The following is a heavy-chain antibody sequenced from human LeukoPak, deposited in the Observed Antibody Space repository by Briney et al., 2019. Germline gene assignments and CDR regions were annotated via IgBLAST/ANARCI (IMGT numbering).Heavy chain of an antibody. D-gene: IGHD5-24*01. J-gene: IGHJ4*02. CDR2: IYYSGST. V-gene: IGHV4-59*01. Sequence: PSETLSLTCTVSGGSISSYYWSWIRQPPGKGLEWIGYIYYSGSTNYNPSLKSRVTISVDTSKNQFSLKLSSVTAADTAVYYCARDGYNSEGFDYWGQGTLVTVSS. CDR1: GGSISSYY. CDR3: ARDGYNSEGFDY.